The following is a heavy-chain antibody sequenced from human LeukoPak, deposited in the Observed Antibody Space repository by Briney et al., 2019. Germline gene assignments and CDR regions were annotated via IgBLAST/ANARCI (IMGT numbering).Heavy chain of an antibody. Sequence: SETLSLTCIVSGGSISSSIYYWAWVRQPPGKGLEWIGTVFYNGATQYSPSLRSRVTISIDTSTNQFSLKLTSVTAADTALYYXXXELRXXXXDSGAFWGQGTVVTVSS. D-gene: IGHD1-7*01. CDR1: GGSISSSIYY. CDR2: VFYNGAT. J-gene: IGHJ3*01. CDR3: XXELRXXXXDSGAF. V-gene: IGHV4-39*07.